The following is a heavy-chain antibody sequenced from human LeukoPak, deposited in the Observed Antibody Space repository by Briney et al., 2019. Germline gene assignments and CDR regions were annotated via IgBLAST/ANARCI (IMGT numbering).Heavy chain of an antibody. V-gene: IGHV3-33*01. D-gene: IGHD6-19*01. J-gene: IGHJ4*02. Sequence: GRFPRLSCAASGFTFSSYGMHWVRQAPGKGLEWVAVIWYDGSNKYYADSVKGRFTISRDNSKNTLYLQMNSLRAEDTAVYYCARGKQWLESYYFDYWGQGTLVTVSS. CDR1: GFTFSSYG. CDR2: IWYDGSNK. CDR3: ARGKQWLESYYFDY.